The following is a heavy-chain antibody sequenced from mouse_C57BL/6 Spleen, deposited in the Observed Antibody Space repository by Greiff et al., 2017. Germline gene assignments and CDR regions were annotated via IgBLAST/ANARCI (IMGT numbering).Heavy chain of an antibody. V-gene: IGHV1-81*01. CDR1: GYTFTSYG. J-gene: IGHJ4*01. Sequence: VQLQQSGAELARPGASVKLSCKASGYTFTSYGISWVKQRTGQGLEWIGEIYPRSGNTYYNEKFKGKDTLTADKSSSTAYMELRSLTSEDSAVYFCARPLYYGSSYGAMYYWGQGASVTVSS. CDR3: ARPLYYGSSYGAMYY. D-gene: IGHD1-1*01. CDR2: IYPRSGNT.